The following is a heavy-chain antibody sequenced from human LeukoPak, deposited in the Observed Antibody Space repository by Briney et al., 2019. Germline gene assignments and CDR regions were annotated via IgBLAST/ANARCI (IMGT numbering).Heavy chain of an antibody. D-gene: IGHD5-18*01. CDR1: GYTFTIYG. Sequence: GASVKVSFKASGYTFTIYGISWVRQAPGQGLEWMGWISAYNGNTNYAQKLQGRVTMTTDTSTSTAYMELRSLRSDDTAVYYCARLNTAMVLYYFDYWGQGTLVTVSS. J-gene: IGHJ4*02. V-gene: IGHV1-18*01. CDR3: ARLNTAMVLYYFDY. CDR2: ISAYNGNT.